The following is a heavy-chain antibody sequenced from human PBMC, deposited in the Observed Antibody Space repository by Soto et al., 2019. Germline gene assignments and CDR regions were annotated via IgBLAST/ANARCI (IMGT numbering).Heavy chain of an antibody. D-gene: IGHD4-17*01. J-gene: IGHJ4*02. V-gene: IGHV4-59*01. CDR2: IYYSGST. CDR1: GGSISSYY. CDR3: ARRYGASFDY. Sequence: QVQLQESGPGLVKPSETLSLTCTVSGGSISSYYWSWIRQPPGKGLEWIGYIYYSGSTNYNPSLKSRVTRSVDTSKNPCSLTLISVTAADTAVYYCARRYGASFDYWGQGTLVTVSS.